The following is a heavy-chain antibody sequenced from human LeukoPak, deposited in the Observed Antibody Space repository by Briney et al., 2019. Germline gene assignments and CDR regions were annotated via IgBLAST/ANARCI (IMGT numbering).Heavy chain of an antibody. Sequence: PGRSLRLSCAASGFTFNNYAIHWVRQAPGKELEWVAIISFGGGNKYYADSVKGRFTISRDNSKNTLYLQMNSLRAEDTAVYYCARDGIVGSPLFKFDYWGQGTLVTVSS. CDR1: GFTFNNYA. V-gene: IGHV3-30-3*01. J-gene: IGHJ4*02. CDR3: ARDGIVGSPLFKFDY. CDR2: ISFGGGNK. D-gene: IGHD1-26*01.